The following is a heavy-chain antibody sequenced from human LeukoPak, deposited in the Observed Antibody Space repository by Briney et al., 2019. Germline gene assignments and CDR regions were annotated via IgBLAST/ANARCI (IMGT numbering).Heavy chain of an antibody. V-gene: IGHV3-30-3*01. CDR1: GFTFSSYA. Sequence: PGGSLRLSCAASGFTFSSYAMHWVRQAPGKGLEWVAVISYDGSNKYYADSVKGRSTISRDNSKNTLYLQMNSLRAEDTAVYYCARDLSSGWYAAQDYWGQGTWSPSPQ. CDR2: ISYDGSNK. D-gene: IGHD6-19*01. CDR3: ARDLSSGWYAAQDY. J-gene: IGHJ4*02.